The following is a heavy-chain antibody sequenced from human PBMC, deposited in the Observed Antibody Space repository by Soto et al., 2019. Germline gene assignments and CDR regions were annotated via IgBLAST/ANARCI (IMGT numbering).Heavy chain of an antibody. V-gene: IGHV3-15*01. CDR3: TTKGYSSSWYDYYYYGMDV. CDR2: IKSKTDGGTT. D-gene: IGHD6-13*01. J-gene: IGHJ6*02. CDR1: GFTFSNAW. Sequence: GGSLRLSCAASGFTFSNAWMSWVRQAPGKGLEWVGRIKSKTDGGTTDYAAPVKGRFTISRDDSKNTLYLQMNSLKTEDTAVYYCTTKGYSSSWYDYYYYGMDVWGQGTTVTVSS.